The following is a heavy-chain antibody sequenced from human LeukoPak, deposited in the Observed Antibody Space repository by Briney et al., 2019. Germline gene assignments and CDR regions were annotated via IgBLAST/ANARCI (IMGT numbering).Heavy chain of an antibody. Sequence: SETLSLTCTVSGGSISSYYWSWIRQPPGKGLEWVGYIYYSGSTNFNPSLKSRVTISVNTSKNEFSLKLSSVTAAGTAVYYCASGRVWGSYRYPFDYWGQGTLVTVSS. CDR3: ASGRVWGSYRYPFDY. V-gene: IGHV4-59*01. CDR1: GGSISSYY. CDR2: IYYSGST. D-gene: IGHD3-16*02. J-gene: IGHJ4*02.